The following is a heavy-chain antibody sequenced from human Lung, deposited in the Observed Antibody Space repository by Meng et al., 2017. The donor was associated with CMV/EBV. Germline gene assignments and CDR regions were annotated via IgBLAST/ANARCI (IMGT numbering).Heavy chain of an antibody. Sequence: SXTXSLXXAVSGGFISSSNWWSWVRQPPGKGLEWIGEIYHSGSTNYNPSLKSRVTISVDKSKNQFSLKLSSVTAADTAVYYCARDLGYSSSWHKDPYYYYGMDVWXQGTXVPVSS. V-gene: IGHV4-4*02. J-gene: IGHJ6*02. CDR1: GGFISSSNW. CDR2: IYHSGST. CDR3: ARDLGYSSSWHKDPYYYYGMDV. D-gene: IGHD6-13*01.